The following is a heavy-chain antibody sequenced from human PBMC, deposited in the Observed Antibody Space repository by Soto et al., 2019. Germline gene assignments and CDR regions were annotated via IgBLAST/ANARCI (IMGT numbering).Heavy chain of an antibody. CDR2: IWYDGSNK. CDR1: GFTFSSYG. CDR3: AGGGSYYYYGMDV. D-gene: IGHD3-16*01. J-gene: IGHJ6*02. V-gene: IGHV3-33*01. Sequence: VGSLRLSCAASGFTFSSYGMHWVRQAPGKGLEWVAVIWYDGSNKYYADSVKGRFTISRDNSKNTLYLQMNSLRAEDTAVYYCAGGGSYYYYGMDVWGQGTTVTVSS.